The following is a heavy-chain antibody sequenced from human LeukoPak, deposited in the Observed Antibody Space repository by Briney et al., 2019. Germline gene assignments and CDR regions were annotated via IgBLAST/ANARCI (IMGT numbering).Heavy chain of an antibody. CDR3: ARGYYDSSGYYYFDY. V-gene: IGHV1-2*02. CDR2: INPNSGGT. CDR1: GYTFTGYY. Sequence: ASVKVSCKASGYTFTGYYMHWVRQAPGQGLEWMGWINPNSGGTNYAQKFQGRVTKTRDTSISTAYMELSRLRSDDTAVYYCARGYYDSSGYYYFDYWGQGTLVTVSS. J-gene: IGHJ4*02. D-gene: IGHD3-22*01.